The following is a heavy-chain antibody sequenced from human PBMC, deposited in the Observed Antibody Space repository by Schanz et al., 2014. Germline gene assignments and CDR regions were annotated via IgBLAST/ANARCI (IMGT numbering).Heavy chain of an antibody. CDR2: ISGSGGST. CDR3: ARGGFGEVSYFDY. Sequence: EEQLVESGGGLVQPGGSLRLSCAASGFTFSSYAMSWVRQAPGKGLEWVSAISGSGGSTYYADSVKGRFTISRDNSKNTLYLQMNSLRPEDTAVYYCARGGFGEVSYFDYWGQGTLVTVSS. V-gene: IGHV3-23*04. J-gene: IGHJ4*02. CDR1: GFTFSSYA. D-gene: IGHD3-10*01.